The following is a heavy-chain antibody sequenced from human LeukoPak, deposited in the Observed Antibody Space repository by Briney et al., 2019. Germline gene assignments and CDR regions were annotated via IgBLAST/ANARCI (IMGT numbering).Heavy chain of an antibody. D-gene: IGHD6-13*01. Sequence: GRSLQLSCAASGFTFSSYGMHGVRQAPGKGLEGVAVISYDGSNKYYADSVKGRFTISRDNSKNTLYLQMNSLRAEDTAVYYCAKDWEAATSHPRYNWFDPWGQGTLVTVSS. V-gene: IGHV3-30*18. J-gene: IGHJ5*02. CDR1: GFTFSSYG. CDR3: AKDWEAATSHPRYNWFDP. CDR2: ISYDGSNK.